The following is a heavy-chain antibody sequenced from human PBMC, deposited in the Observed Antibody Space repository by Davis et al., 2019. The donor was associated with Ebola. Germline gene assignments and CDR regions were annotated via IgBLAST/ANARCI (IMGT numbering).Heavy chain of an antibody. CDR1: GFTFSSYG. CDR2: ISYDGSNK. Sequence: GESLKISCAASGFTFSSYGMHWVRQAPGKGLEWVAVISYDGSNKYYADSVKGRFTISRDNSKKTMYLQMNSLRAEDTAVYYCAKGPLYYDSSGYYITWGQGTLVTVSS. J-gene: IGHJ5*02. D-gene: IGHD3-22*01. CDR3: AKGPLYYDSSGYYIT. V-gene: IGHV3-30*18.